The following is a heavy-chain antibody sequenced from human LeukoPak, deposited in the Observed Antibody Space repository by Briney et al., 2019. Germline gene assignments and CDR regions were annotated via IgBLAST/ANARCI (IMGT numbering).Heavy chain of an antibody. CDR2: IRGGGGSA. CDR1: GFTFSAYA. D-gene: IGHD4-17*01. J-gene: IGHJ3*02. V-gene: IGHV3-23*01. Sequence: GGSLRLSCTASGFTFSAYAMMWVRQAPGKGPEWVSAIRGGGGSAFYTDSVKGRFTISRDSSKYTLFLQMNSLRAEGTAVYYCARDPNGDYIGAFDMWGPGTMVTVSS. CDR3: ARDPNGDYIGAFDM.